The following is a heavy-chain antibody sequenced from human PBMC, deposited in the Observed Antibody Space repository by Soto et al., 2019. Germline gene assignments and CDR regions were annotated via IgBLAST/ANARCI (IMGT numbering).Heavy chain of an antibody. CDR1: GFTFDDYT. D-gene: IGHD4-4*01. J-gene: IGHJ1*01. CDR2: ISWDGGST. V-gene: IGHV3-43*01. CDR3: AKAEDYSNYGYFQH. Sequence: GGSLRLSCAASGFTFDDYTMHWVRQAPGKGLEWVSLISWDGGSTYYADSVKGRFTISRDNSKNSLYLQMNSLRTEDTALYYCAKAEDYSNYGYFQHWGQGTLVTVSS.